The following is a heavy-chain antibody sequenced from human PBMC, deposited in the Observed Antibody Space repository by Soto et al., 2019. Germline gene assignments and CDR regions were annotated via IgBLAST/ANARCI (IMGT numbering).Heavy chain of an antibody. V-gene: IGHV4-31*03. Sequence: QVQLQESGPGLVKPSQTLSLTCTVSGASISSGDYYWNWIRQHPGKGLEWIGYIYYSGSTYYNPSLQSRSTILVDTSKNQFSLRLRSVTAADTAVYYCARGRRFLEWSGPCDYWGQGTLVTVSS. CDR3: ARGRRFLEWSGPCDY. J-gene: IGHJ4*02. CDR1: GASISSGDYY. D-gene: IGHD3-3*01. CDR2: IYYSGST.